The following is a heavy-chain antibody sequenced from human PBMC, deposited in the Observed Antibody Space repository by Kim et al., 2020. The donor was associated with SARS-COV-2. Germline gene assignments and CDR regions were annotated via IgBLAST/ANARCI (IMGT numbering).Heavy chain of an antibody. J-gene: IGHJ6*01. Sequence: SETLSLTCTVSGGSISSSSYYWGWIRQPPGKGLEWIGSIYYSGSTYYNPSLKSRVTISVDTSKNQFSLKLSSVTAADTAVYYCARVIGTTLTGYYYFCM. CDR3: ARVIGTTLTGYYYFCM. V-gene: IGHV4-39*07. CDR1: GGSISSSSYY. D-gene: IGHD4-17*01. CDR2: IYYSGST.